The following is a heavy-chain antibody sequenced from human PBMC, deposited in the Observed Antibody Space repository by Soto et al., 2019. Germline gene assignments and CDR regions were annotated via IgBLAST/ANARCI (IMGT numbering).Heavy chain of an antibody. J-gene: IGHJ4*02. Sequence: QVQLVESGGGVVQPGRSLRLSCAASGFTFSSYAMHWVRQAPGKGLEWVAVISYDGSNKYYADSVKGRFTISRDNSKNTLYLQMNSLRAEDTVVYYCARGDILTGCGLSRYWGQGTLVTVSS. V-gene: IGHV3-30-3*01. CDR1: GFTFSSYA. D-gene: IGHD3-9*01. CDR3: ARGDILTGCGLSRY. CDR2: ISYDGSNK.